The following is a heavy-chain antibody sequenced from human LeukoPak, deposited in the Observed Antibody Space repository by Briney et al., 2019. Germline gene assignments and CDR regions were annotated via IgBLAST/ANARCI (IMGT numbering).Heavy chain of an antibody. V-gene: IGHV3-7*01. J-gene: IGHJ4*02. CDR1: GFTFSSYW. CDR2: IKQDGSEK. CDR3: ASMGSSSWSSIDY. D-gene: IGHD6-13*01. Sequence: GGSLRLSCAASGFTFSSYWMSWVRQAPGKGLEWVANIKQDGSEKYYVDSVKGRFTISRDNAKNSLYLQMNSLRAEDTAVYYCASMGSSSWSSIDYWGQGTLVTVSS.